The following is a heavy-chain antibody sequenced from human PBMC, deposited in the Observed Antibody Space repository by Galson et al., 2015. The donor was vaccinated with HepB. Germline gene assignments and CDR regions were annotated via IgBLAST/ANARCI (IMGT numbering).Heavy chain of an antibody. D-gene: IGHD3-3*01. V-gene: IGHV3-7*03. CDR3: ARGLRGFWSGYYSDY. CDR1: GFTFSSYW. J-gene: IGHJ4*02. CDR2: IKQDGSEK. Sequence: SLRLSCAASGFTFSSYWMTWVRQAPGKGLEWVANIKQDGSEKYYVDSVKGRFTISRDNAKNSLYLQMNSLRAEDTAVYYCARGLRGFWSGYYSDYWGPGTLVTVSA.